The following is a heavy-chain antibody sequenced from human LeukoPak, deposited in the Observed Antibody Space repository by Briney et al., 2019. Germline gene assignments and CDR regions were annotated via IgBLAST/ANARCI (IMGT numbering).Heavy chain of an antibody. CDR3: ARVLETGQDWYFDL. V-gene: IGHV3-21*01. J-gene: IGHJ2*01. Sequence: GGSLRLSCTASGFTFRGYSMSCVLQAPGKGLEQVSCSSSSSSYIYYADSLQGRLTTSRDNAKNSLFLRINSLRAEDTAMYYCARVLETGQDWYFDLWGRGTLVTVSS. CDR2: SSSSSSYI. D-gene: IGHD7-27*01. CDR1: GFTFRGYS.